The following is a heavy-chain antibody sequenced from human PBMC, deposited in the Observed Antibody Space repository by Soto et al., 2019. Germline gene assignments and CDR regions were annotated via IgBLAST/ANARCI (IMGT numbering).Heavy chain of an antibody. D-gene: IGHD5-12*01. CDR1: GFTFSSYW. V-gene: IGHV3-74*01. CDR3: ASGSGGNVHFDH. J-gene: IGHJ4*02. Sequence: EVQLVESGGGLVQPGGSLRLSCAASGFTFSSYWMHWVRQAPGKGLVWVSRINSDGSSTTYADSVKGRFTISRDNAKNTLYLQMNSLRAEDTAEYYCASGSGGNVHFDHWGQGTLVTVSS. CDR2: INSDGSST.